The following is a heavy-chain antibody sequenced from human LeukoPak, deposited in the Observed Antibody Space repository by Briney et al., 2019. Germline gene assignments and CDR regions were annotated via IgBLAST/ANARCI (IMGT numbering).Heavy chain of an antibody. J-gene: IGHJ5*02. Sequence: PGGSLRLSCAASGFTFSNYAMSWVRQAPGKGLAWVSSFSGSGGSTYYADSVKGRFTISRDNSKNTLYLQMNSLRAEDTAVYYCAKGRSSWYVGNWFDPWGQGTLVTVSS. CDR1: GFTFSNYA. CDR2: FSGSGGST. CDR3: AKGRSSWYVGNWFDP. V-gene: IGHV3-23*01. D-gene: IGHD6-13*01.